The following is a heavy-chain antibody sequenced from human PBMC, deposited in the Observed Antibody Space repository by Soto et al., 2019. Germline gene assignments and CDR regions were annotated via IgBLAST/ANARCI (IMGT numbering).Heavy chain of an antibody. CDR1: GGSISSGDYY. V-gene: IGHV4-30-4*01. Sequence: SETLSLTCTVSGGSISSGDYYWSWIRQPPGKGPEWIGYIYYSGSTYYNPSLKSRVTISVDTSKNQFSLKLSSVTAADTAVYYCARDRAYGDYVHRNWFDPWGQGTLVTVSS. D-gene: IGHD4-17*01. CDR3: ARDRAYGDYVHRNWFDP. CDR2: IYYSGST. J-gene: IGHJ5*02.